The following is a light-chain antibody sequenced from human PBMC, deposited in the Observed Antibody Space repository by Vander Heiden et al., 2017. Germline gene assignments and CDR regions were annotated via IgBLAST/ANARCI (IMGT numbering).Light chain of an antibody. V-gene: IGLV2-11*01. CDR3: CSYAATYTI. CDR2: RVT. Sequence: QSALTHPRSVSGSPGQSVTISCTGTSSDIGRYDYVTWYQQHPGKAPKLIIHRVTERPSGVPDRFSGSKSGNTASLTISALQIEDEADYYCCSYAATYTIFGGGTEVTVL. J-gene: IGLJ2*01. CDR1: SSDIGRYDY.